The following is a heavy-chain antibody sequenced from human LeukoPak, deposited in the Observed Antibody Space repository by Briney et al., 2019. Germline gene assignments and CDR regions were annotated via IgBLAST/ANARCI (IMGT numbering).Heavy chain of an antibody. J-gene: IGHJ6*03. V-gene: IGHV4-30-4*08. CDR3: ARVQCLARPDYYYYMDV. D-gene: IGHD6-19*01. CDR2: IYYSGST. CDR1: GGSISSGDYY. Sequence: SQTLSLTCTVSGGSISSGDYYWSWIRQPPGKGLEWIGYIYYSGSTYYNPSLKSRVTISVDTSKNQFSLKLSSVTAADTAVYYCARVQCLARPDYYYYMDVWGKGTTVTVSS.